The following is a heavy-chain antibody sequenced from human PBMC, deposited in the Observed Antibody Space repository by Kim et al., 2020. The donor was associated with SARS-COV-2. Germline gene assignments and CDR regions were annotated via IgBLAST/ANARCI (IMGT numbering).Heavy chain of an antibody. D-gene: IGHD5-18*01. V-gene: IGHV3-23*01. CDR1: GFTFSSYA. J-gene: IGHJ3*02. Sequence: GGSLRLSCAASGFTFSSYAMSWVRQAPGKGLEWVSAISGSGGSTYYADSVKGRFTISRDNSKNTLYLQMNSLRAEDTAVYYCAKGRHVIRGYSYGSHAFDIWGQGTMVTVSS. CDR2: ISGSGGST. CDR3: AKGRHVIRGYSYGSHAFDI.